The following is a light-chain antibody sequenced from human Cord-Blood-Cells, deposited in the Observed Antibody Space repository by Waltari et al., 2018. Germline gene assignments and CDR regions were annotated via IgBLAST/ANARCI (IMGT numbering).Light chain of an antibody. Sequence: SYELTQPPSVSVSPGQTASITCSGDKLGDKYACWYKQKPGQSPVLVIDQDSKRPSGIPERFSGSNSGNTATLTIGGTQAMDEADYYCQAWDSSTVVFGGGTKLTVL. J-gene: IGLJ2*01. CDR2: QDS. CDR3: QAWDSSTVV. CDR1: KLGDKY. V-gene: IGLV3-1*01.